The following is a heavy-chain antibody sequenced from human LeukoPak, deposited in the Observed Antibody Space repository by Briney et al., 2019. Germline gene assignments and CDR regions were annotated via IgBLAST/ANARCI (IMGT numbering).Heavy chain of an antibody. CDR3: ARDLASPTASFDI. CDR1: GGSISSGGYS. CDR2: IYYSGST. V-gene: IGHV4-61*08. Sequence: SETLSLTCAVSGGSISSGGYSWSWIRQPPGKGLEWIGYIYYSGSTNYNPSLKSRVTISVDTSKNQFSLKLISVTAADTAVYYCARDLASPTASFDIWGQGTMVTVSS. J-gene: IGHJ3*02.